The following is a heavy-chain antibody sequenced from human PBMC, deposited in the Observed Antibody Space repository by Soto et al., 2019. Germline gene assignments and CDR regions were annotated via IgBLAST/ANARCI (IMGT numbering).Heavy chain of an antibody. V-gene: IGHV1-18*01. CDR1: GYTFTSYG. CDR3: PIDQHWLAYDY. Sequence: QVQLVQSGAEVREPGASVKVSCKASGYTFTSYGISWVRQAPGQGLEWMGWISGYNGNTKYAQKFQGRVTITTDTSTTTAYMELRSQRSDDTSVYSCPIDQHWLAYDYWGQGTLGTVSS. D-gene: IGHD6-19*01. CDR2: ISGYNGNT. J-gene: IGHJ4*02.